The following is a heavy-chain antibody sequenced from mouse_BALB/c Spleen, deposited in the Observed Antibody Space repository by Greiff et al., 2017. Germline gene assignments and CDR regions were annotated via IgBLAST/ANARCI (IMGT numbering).Heavy chain of an antibody. CDR2: IDPANGNT. CDR1: GFNIKDTY. D-gene: IGHD2-3*01. J-gene: IGHJ2*01. V-gene: IGHV14-3*02. CDR3: ARYDGYYVRYFDY. Sequence: LVESGAELVKPGASVKLSCTASGFNIKDTYMHWVKQRPEQGLEWIGRIDPANGNTKYDPKFQGKATITADTSSNTAYLQLSSLTSEDTAVYYCARYDGYYVRYFDYWGQGTTLTVSS.